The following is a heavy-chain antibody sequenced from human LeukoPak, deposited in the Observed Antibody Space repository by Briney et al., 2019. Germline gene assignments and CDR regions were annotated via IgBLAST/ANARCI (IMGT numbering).Heavy chain of an antibody. D-gene: IGHD1-26*01. Sequence: GKSLRLSCAASGLTFRNYGMHWVRQAPGKGLEWVAVIWYDGSNKYCADSVKGRFTISRDNSKDTLYLQMNSLRAEDTAVYYCATDRNSGKYYDYWGQGTLVTVSS. V-gene: IGHV3-33*01. CDR3: ATDRNSGKYYDY. CDR1: GLTFRNYG. J-gene: IGHJ4*02. CDR2: IWYDGSNK.